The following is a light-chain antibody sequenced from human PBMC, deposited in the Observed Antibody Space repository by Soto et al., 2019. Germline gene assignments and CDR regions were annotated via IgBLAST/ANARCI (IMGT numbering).Light chain of an antibody. CDR1: SSNIGRNH. J-gene: IGLJ3*02. CDR3: AAWDDSLNGPV. CDR2: GDS. Sequence: QSVLTQPPSVSGTPGQRVTISCSGSSSNIGRNHVYWYQQLPGTAPKVLIYGDSQRPSGVPDRFSGSRSGASASLAISGLRSEDEADYHCAAWDDSLNGPVFGGGTKVTVL. V-gene: IGLV1-47*02.